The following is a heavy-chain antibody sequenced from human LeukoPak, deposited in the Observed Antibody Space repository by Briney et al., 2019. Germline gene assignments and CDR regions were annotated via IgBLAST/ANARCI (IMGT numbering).Heavy chain of an antibody. CDR2: ISSSGSTI. Sequence: GGSLRLSCAASGFTFSSYSLSWVRQAPGKGLEWVSYISSSGSTIYYADSVKGRFTISRDNAKNSLYLQMNSLRAEDTAVYYCARDQTILRGYWGQGTLVTVSS. V-gene: IGHV3-48*04. J-gene: IGHJ4*02. D-gene: IGHD2-21*01. CDR3: ARDQTILRGY. CDR1: GFTFSSYS.